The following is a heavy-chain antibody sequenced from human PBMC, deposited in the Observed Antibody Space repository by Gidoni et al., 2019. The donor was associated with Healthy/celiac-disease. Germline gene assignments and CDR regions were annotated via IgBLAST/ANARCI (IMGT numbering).Heavy chain of an antibody. J-gene: IGHJ5*02. V-gene: IGHV3-30*01. CDR3: ARGVGLMGLSARFDP. D-gene: IGHD2-8*01. CDR2: ISYDGSNK. CDR1: GFTFSSYA. Sequence: QVQLVESGGGVVQPGRSLRLSCAASGFTFSSYAMHWVRQAPGKGLGWVAVISYDGSNKYYADSVKGRFTISRDNSKNTLYLQMNSLRAEDTAVYYCARGVGLMGLSARFDPWGQGTLVTVSS.